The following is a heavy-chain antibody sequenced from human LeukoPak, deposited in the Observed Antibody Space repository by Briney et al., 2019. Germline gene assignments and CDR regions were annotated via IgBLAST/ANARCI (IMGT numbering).Heavy chain of an antibody. V-gene: IGHV1-3*03. CDR2: INTGNGNT. J-gene: IGHJ4*02. D-gene: IGHD3-22*01. CDR1: GYTFTSYA. CDR3: ARGTILYYYDSSGYFDY. Sequence: ASVKVSCKASGYTFTSYAMHWVRQAPGQRLEWMGWINTGNGNTKYSQEFQGRVTITRDTSANTAYMELSSLRSEDMAVYYCARGTILYYYDSSGYFDYWGQGTLVTVSS.